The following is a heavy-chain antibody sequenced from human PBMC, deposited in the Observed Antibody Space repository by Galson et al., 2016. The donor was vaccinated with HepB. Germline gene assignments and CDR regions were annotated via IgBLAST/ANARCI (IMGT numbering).Heavy chain of an antibody. CDR2: MSFDDYAK. V-gene: IGHV3-30-3*02. CDR1: GFSFYSYA. J-gene: IGHJ5*01. D-gene: IGHD3-16*01. Sequence: SLRLSCATSGFSFYSYAMHWVRQAPGKGLEWVASMSFDDYAKSYTDSVKGRFTVSRGNSKNTLYLQMNSLRAEDTGMYYCARSKIGEWFGLWGRGTRVTVSS. CDR3: ARSKIGEWFGL.